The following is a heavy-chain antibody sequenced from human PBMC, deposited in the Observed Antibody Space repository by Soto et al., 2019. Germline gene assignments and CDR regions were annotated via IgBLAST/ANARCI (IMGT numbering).Heavy chain of an antibody. V-gene: IGHV4-39*01. J-gene: IGHJ4*02. CDR2: IYYSGST. Sequence: SETLSLTCTVSGGSISSSSYYWGWIRQPPGKGLEWIGSIYYSGSTYYNPSLKSRVTISVDTSKNQFSLKLSSVTAADTAVYYCAGSSTRIKAFDYWGQGTLVTVSS. CDR1: GGSISSSSYY. D-gene: IGHD2-2*01. CDR3: AGSSTRIKAFDY.